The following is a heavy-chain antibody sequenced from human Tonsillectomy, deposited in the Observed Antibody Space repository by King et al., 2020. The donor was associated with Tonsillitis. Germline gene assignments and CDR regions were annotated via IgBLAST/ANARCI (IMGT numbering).Heavy chain of an antibody. Sequence: QLQESGPGLVKPSETLSLTCTVSGGSKSSYYWSWIRQPPGKGLEWIGHISYSGSTNYNASLMSRVTMSIDTSKNHFSLNLSSVTAADTAVYYCARGSVKEDQLVYGDWFDPWGQGTLVTVSS. V-gene: IGHV4-59*01. CDR2: ISYSGST. D-gene: IGHD2-2*02. CDR1: GGSKSSYY. J-gene: IGHJ5*02. CDR3: ARGSVKEDQLVYGDWFDP.